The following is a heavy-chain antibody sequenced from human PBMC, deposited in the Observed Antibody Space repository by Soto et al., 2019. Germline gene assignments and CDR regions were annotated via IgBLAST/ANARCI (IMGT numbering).Heavy chain of an antibody. V-gene: IGHV3-30*03. J-gene: IGHJ4*02. Sequence: QVQLVESGGGVVQPGRSLRLSCAASGFTFSSYGMHWVRQAPGKGLEWVAVISYDGSNKYYADSVKGRFTISRDNSKNTLYLQMNSLRAEDTAVYYCATSSIMITFGGVRQAGQRGDYWGQGTLVTVSS. CDR2: ISYDGSNK. CDR3: ATSSIMITFGGVRQAGQRGDY. CDR1: GFTFSSYG. D-gene: IGHD3-16*01.